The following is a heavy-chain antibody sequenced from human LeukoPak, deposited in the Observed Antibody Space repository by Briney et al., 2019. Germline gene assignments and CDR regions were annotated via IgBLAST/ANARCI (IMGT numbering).Heavy chain of an antibody. Sequence: ASVKFSCKASGYTFTSYYMHWVRQAPGQGLEWMGIINPSGGSTSYAQKFQGRVTMTRDTSTSTVYMELSSLRSEDTAVYYCARVGKGLHDKWGSNAFDIWGQGTMVTVSS. CDR1: GYTFTSYY. D-gene: IGHD2-8*01. J-gene: IGHJ3*02. CDR2: INPSGGST. CDR3: ARVGKGLHDKWGSNAFDI. V-gene: IGHV1-46*01.